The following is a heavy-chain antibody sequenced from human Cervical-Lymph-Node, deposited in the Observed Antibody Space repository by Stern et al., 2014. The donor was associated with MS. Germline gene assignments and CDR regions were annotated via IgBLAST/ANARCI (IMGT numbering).Heavy chain of an antibody. CDR1: GYTFTSYG. CDR2: VRAYNGNT. D-gene: IGHD6-13*01. CDR3: ARDSEYSSSWYAWFDP. J-gene: IGHJ5*02. Sequence: QPGPAGAGVEKPGASGKGSCQASGYTFTSYGISWGGQAPGQGVEWMGWVRAYNGNTSYAQKLQGRVTMTTDTSTSTAYMELRSLRSDDTAVYYCARDSEYSSSWYAWFDPWGQGTLVTVSS. V-gene: IGHV1-18*01.